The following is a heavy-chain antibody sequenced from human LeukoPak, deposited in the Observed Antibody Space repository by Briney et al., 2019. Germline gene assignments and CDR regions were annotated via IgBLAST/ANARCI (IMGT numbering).Heavy chain of an antibody. J-gene: IGHJ4*02. CDR3: ATNGGGDSGYGNFDY. D-gene: IGHD5-12*01. Sequence: GGSLGLSCAASGFTFSYYGMHWVRQSPGKGLEWVAFIRFEVNDKFYADFVKGRFTISRDNAKNSLYLQMNRLRAEDTALYYCATNGGGDSGYGNFDYWGQGTLVTVSS. CDR2: IRFEVNDK. V-gene: IGHV3-30*02. CDR1: GFTFSYYG.